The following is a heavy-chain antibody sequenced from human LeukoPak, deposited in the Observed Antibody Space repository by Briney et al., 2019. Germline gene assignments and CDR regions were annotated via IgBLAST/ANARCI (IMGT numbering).Heavy chain of an antibody. J-gene: IGHJ4*02. CDR1: GFDFRNAW. V-gene: IGHV3-15*01. Sequence: GGSLRLSCAASGFDFRNAWMSWVRQAPGKGLEWVGLIKSKTSGGTTHYAAHVQGRFTISRDDSKNTLFLQVISLKAEDTGVYYCAKVGTKSNFDYWGQGTLVTVSS. CDR2: IKSKTSGGTT. CDR3: AKVGTKSNFDY. D-gene: IGHD1-7*01.